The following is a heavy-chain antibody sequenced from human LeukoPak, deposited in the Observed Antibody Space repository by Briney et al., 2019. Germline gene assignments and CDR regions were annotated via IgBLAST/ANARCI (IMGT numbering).Heavy chain of an antibody. J-gene: IGHJ6*03. CDR3: ATDGYNWKGDYYYYYMDV. CDR1: GYTFTGYY. V-gene: IGHV1-2*02. CDR2: INPNSGGT. Sequence: GASVKVSCKASGYTFTGYYMHWVRQAPGQGLEWMGWINPNSGGTNYAQKFQGRVTMTRDTSISTAYMELSRLRSGDTAVYYCATDGYNWKGDYYYYYMDVWGKGTTVTVSS. D-gene: IGHD1-20*01.